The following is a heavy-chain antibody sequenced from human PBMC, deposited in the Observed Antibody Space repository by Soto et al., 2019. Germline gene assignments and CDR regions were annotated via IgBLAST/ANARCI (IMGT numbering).Heavy chain of an antibody. CDR3: ASTDVVSTIDDGRDAFDI. Sequence: PGESLKISCKASGYRFTNYWIGWVRQMPGKGLEWMGVIYPSDSDTRYSPSFHGQVTISADKSISTAYLQWSSLKASDTAIYYCASTDVVSTIDDGRDAFDIWGQGTMVTVSS. V-gene: IGHV5-51*01. CDR1: GYRFTNYW. CDR2: IYPSDSDT. J-gene: IGHJ3*02. D-gene: IGHD5-12*01.